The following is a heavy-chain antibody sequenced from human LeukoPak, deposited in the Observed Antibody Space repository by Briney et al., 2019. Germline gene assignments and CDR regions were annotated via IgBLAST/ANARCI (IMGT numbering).Heavy chain of an antibody. CDR3: ARGGSSWYADY. J-gene: IGHJ4*02. V-gene: IGHV4-59*01. CDR2: IHYSGST. D-gene: IGHD6-13*01. Sequence: SETLSLTCTVSGASISTYYWSWIRQPPEKGLEWIGYIHYSGSTSYNPSLKSRVTMSVDTSNDQFSLKVSSVTAADTAVYYCARGGSSWYADYWGQGTLVTVSS. CDR1: GASISTYY.